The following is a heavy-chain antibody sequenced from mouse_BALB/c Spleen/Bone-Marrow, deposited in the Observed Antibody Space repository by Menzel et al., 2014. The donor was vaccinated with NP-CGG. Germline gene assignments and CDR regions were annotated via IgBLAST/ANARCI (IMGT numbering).Heavy chain of an antibody. V-gene: IGHV5-9-3*01. J-gene: IGHJ1*01. CDR1: GFTFSSYA. CDR2: ISSGGSYT. CDR3: ARRDYGYFDV. Sequence: EVQGVESGGGLVKPGGSLKLSCAASGFTFSSYAMSWVRQTPEKRLEWVATISSGGSYTYYPDSVKGRFTISRDNAKNTLYLQMSSLRSEDTAMYYCARRDYGYFDVWGAGTPVTASS.